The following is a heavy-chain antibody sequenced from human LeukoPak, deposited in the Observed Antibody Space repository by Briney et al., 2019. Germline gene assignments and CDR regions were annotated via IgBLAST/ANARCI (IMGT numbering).Heavy chain of an antibody. CDR2: ISDSGGTT. J-gene: IGHJ3*02. D-gene: IGHD3-10*01. V-gene: IGHV3-23*01. Sequence: GGSLRLSCAASGFAFSSYNMNWVRQAPGKGLEWVSGISDSGGTTYYADSVKGRFTISRDNSKNTLYLQMNSLRAEDTAVYYCAKDFGELLYGDSFDIWGQGTMVTVSS. CDR3: AKDFGELLYGDSFDI. CDR1: GFAFSSYN.